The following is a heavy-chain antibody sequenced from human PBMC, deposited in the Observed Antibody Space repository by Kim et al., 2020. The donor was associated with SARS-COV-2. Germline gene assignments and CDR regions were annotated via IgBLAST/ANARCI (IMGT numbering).Heavy chain of an antibody. D-gene: IGHD1-20*01. CDR2: IKSKTDGGTT. CDR1: GFTFSNAW. CDR3: STTNGITGTIVY. J-gene: IGHJ4*02. Sequence: GGSLRLSCAASGFTFSNAWMTWVRQAPGKGLEWVGRIKSKTDGGTTDYAAPVKGRFTISRDDSKNTLYLQISSLKTEDTAVYYCSTTNGITGTIVYWGQGTLVTVSS. V-gene: IGHV3-15*01.